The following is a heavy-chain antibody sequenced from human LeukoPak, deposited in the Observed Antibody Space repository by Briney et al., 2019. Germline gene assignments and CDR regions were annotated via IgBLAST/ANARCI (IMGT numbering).Heavy chain of an antibody. CDR3: AIDGYSAFDI. D-gene: IGHD5-12*01. CDR2: IYYSGST. CDR1: GGSISSYY. J-gene: IGHJ3*02. Sequence: SETLSLTWTVAGGSISSYYWSWVRQPPGKGLGWIGYIYYSGSTNYNPSLKSRVTISVDPSKNRFSLQLSSVTAAATAVYYCAIDGYSAFDIWGQGTMVTVSS. V-gene: IGHV4-59*01.